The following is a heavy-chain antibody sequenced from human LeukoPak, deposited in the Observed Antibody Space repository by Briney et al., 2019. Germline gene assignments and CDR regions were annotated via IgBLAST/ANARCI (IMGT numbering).Heavy chain of an antibody. J-gene: IGHJ3*02. CDR1: GFTFTNYN. D-gene: IGHD3/OR15-3a*01. V-gene: IGHV1-46*01. CDR3: ARRGLVAGIYDLVYGFDI. Sequence: GASVKVSCKASGFTFTNYNLHWVRQAPGQRLEWMGIINPSGGSTNYAQNFQGRVTMTRDTSTSTVYMELSSLRSEDTAVYYCARRGLVAGIYDLVYGFDIWGQGTMVTVSS. CDR2: INPSGGST.